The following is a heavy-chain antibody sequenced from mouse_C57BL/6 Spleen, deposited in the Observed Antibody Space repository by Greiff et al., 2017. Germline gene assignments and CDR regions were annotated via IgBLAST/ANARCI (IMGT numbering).Heavy chain of an antibody. D-gene: IGHD2-3*01. V-gene: IGHV5-17*01. CDR3: ARVYDGYYGPY. Sequence: EVKLMESGGGLVKPGGSLKLSCAASGFTFSDYGMHWVRQAPEKGLEWVAYISSGSSTIYYADTVKGRFTISRDNAKNTLFLQMTSLRSEDTAMYYCARVYDGYYGPYWGQGTLVTVSA. CDR1: GFTFSDYG. J-gene: IGHJ3*01. CDR2: ISSGSSTI.